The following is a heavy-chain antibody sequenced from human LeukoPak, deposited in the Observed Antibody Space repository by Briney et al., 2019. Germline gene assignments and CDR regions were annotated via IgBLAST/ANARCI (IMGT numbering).Heavy chain of an antibody. V-gene: IGHV3-48*02. CDR1: GFSFSRFG. D-gene: IGHD2-15*01. Sequence: PGGSLRLSCAASGFSFSRFGMNWVRQAPGKGLEWIPHISSTSGAVYYADSVKDRFTISRDNAKNSLYLQMSSLRNEDTAIYYCAQKGGTDHWGQGTLVTVSS. CDR2: ISSTSGAV. J-gene: IGHJ4*02. CDR3: AQKGGTDH.